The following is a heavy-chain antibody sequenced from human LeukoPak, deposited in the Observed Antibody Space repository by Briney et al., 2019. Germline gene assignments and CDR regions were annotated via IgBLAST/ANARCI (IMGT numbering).Heavy chain of an antibody. D-gene: IGHD6-6*01. J-gene: IGHJ5*02. CDR3: ARKYNWNDG. CDR2: ISTGGGDT. CDR1: GFAFSNYA. Sequence: QSGGSLRLSCTASGFAFSNYAMSWVRQAPGKGLEWVSAISTGGGDTYHADSVKGRFTISRDQSKNTLYLQMNSLRDEDKAMYYCARKYNWNDGWGQGTLVTVSS. V-gene: IGHV3-23*01.